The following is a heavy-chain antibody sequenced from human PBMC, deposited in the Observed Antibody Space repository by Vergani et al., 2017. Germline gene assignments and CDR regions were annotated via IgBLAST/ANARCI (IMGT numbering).Heavy chain of an antibody. CDR2: IYYSGST. D-gene: IGHD4-23*01. J-gene: IGHJ4*02. V-gene: IGHV4-59*01. CDR3: ARSRSPYYGGNDY. CDR1: GGSISSYY. Sequence: QVQLQESGPGLVKPSETLSLTCTVSGGSISSYYWSWIRQPPGTGLEWIGYIYYSGSTNYNPSLKSRVTISVDTSKNQFSLKLSSVTAADTAVYYCARSRSPYYGGNDYWGQGTLVTVSS.